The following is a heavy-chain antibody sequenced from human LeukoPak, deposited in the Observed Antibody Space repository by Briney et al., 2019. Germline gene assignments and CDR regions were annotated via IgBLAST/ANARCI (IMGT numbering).Heavy chain of an antibody. V-gene: IGHV4-4*09. Sequence: PSETLSLTCSVSGGTIHSYYWSWIRQPPGKALEFIGYIYTGGSTNCNPSLKRRVAISVDTSKNQFSLRLNSVTAADTAVYYCARRSNYFDYWGLGTLVTVSS. D-gene: IGHD4-11*01. J-gene: IGHJ4*02. CDR2: IYTGGST. CDR3: ARRSNYFDY. CDR1: GGTIHSYY.